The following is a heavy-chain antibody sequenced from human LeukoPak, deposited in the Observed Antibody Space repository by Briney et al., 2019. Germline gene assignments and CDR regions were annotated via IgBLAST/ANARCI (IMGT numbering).Heavy chain of an antibody. Sequence: PSETLSLTCTVSGGSISSYYWSWIRQPPGKGLEWIGNIYNSGGTNYNPSLKSRVTTSVDTSKNQFSLKLTSVTAADTAVYYCARHVGNSGSGSYLTYFDYWGQGTLVTVSS. CDR1: GGSISSYY. J-gene: IGHJ4*02. CDR3: ARHVGNSGSGSYLTYFDY. CDR2: IYNSGGT. D-gene: IGHD3-10*01. V-gene: IGHV4-59*01.